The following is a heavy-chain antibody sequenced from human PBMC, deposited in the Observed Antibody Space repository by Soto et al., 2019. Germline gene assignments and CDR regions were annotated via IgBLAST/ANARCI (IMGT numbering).Heavy chain of an antibody. CDR3: ARDHIIGWKFNX. D-gene: IGHD1-1*01. CDR1: GFTFSNYW. V-gene: IGHV3-7*01. CDR2: IKQDGSQN. Sequence: PGGSLRLTFAASGFTFSNYWMSWVRQAPGKGLEWVSNIKQDGSQNYYGYSVKVRFTTSRGNTENSFYLQMNSLSAEDTAVYYCARDHIIGWKFNXWGRGTLVTAPX. J-gene: IGHJ4*02.